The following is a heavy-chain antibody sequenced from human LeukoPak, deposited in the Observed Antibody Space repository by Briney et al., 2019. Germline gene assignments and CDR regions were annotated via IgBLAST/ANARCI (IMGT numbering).Heavy chain of an antibody. D-gene: IGHD2-15*01. J-gene: IGHJ4*02. CDR2: ISYDGSNK. CDR1: GFTFSSYA. V-gene: IGHV3-30*04. CDR3: ARDLGYCSGGSYSDY. Sequence: PGGSLRLSCAASGFTFSSYAMHWVRQAPGKGLEWVAVISYDGSNKYYADSVKGRFTISRDNSKNTLYLQMNSLRAEDTAVYYCARDLGYCSGGSYSDYWGQGTLVTVSS.